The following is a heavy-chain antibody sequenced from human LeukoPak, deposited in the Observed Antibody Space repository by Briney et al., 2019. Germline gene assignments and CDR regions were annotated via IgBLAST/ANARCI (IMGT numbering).Heavy chain of an antibody. CDR1: GGSISSSSYY. CDR3: ARGLDYGDLRGYFDL. Sequence: SETLSLTCTVSGGSISSSSYYWGWIRQPPGKGLEWIGSIYYSGSTYYNPSLKSRVTISVDTSKNQFSLKLSSVTAADTAVYYCARGLDYGDLRGYFDLWGRGTLVTVSS. D-gene: IGHD4-17*01. V-gene: IGHV4-39*07. CDR2: IYYSGST. J-gene: IGHJ2*01.